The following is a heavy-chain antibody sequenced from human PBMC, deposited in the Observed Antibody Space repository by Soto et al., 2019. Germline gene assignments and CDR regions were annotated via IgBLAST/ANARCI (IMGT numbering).Heavy chain of an antibody. V-gene: IGHV5-51*01. CDR1: GYSFAAYW. D-gene: IGHD2-15*01. Sequence: DSLKISCKGSGYSFAAYWIGWVRQKPGKGLEWVGILNPGDSTTRYSPSFQGQVTISADKSITTAYLQWSSLKASDTGIYYCALKRLGYCSDATCFSGYFDSWGQGTQVTVSS. CDR2: LNPGDSTT. CDR3: ALKRLGYCSDATCFSGYFDS. J-gene: IGHJ4*02.